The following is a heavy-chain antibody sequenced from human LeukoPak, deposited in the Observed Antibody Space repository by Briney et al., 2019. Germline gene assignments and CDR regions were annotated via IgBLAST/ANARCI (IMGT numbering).Heavy chain of an antibody. D-gene: IGHD5-12*01. V-gene: IGHV1-2*02. CDR3: ARVVGNIVARSNFDY. Sequence: ASVKVSCKASGYTFTGYYMHWVRQAPGQGLEWMGWINPNSGGTNYAQKFQGRVTMTRDTSISTAYMELSRLRSDDTAVYYCARVVGNIVARSNFDYWGQGTLVTVSS. J-gene: IGHJ4*02. CDR1: GYTFTGYY. CDR2: INPNSGGT.